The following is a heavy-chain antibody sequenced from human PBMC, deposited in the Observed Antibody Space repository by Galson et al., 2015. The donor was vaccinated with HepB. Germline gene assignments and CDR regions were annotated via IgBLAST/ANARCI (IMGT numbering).Heavy chain of an antibody. V-gene: IGHV1-69*10. CDR1: GGTFSRYA. J-gene: IGHJ3*02. D-gene: IGHD2/OR15-2a*01. CDR2: IIPILGRG. CDR3: ARALITSQNIVNRREDAFDI. Sequence: SVKVSCKASGGTFSRYAISWVRQAPGQGLEWMGGIIPILGRGNYAQKFQGRVTITRDTSASTAYMELSSLRSEDTAVYYCARALITSQNIVNRREDAFDIWGQGTMVTVSS.